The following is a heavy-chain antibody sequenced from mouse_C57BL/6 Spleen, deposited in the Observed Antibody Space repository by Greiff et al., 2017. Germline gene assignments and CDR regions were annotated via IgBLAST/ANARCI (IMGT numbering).Heavy chain of an antibody. CDR3: ASGNRGWFAY. D-gene: IGHD4-1*01. Sequence: EVMLVESGGGLVQSGRSLRLSCATSGFTFSDFYMEWVRQAPGKGLEWIAARRNKANDYTTEYSASVKGRFIVSRDTSPSILYLQMNALRAEDTAMYYCASGNRGWFAYWGQGTLVTVSA. CDR1: GFTFSDFY. V-gene: IGHV7-1*01. CDR2: RRNKANDYTT. J-gene: IGHJ3*01.